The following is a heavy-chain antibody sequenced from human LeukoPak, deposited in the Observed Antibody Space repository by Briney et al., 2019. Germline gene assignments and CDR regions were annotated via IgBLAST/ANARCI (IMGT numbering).Heavy chain of an antibody. CDR1: GGSFSGYY. V-gene: IGHV4-34*01. CDR2: INHSGST. Sequence: SETLSLTCAVYGGSFSGYYWSWIRQPPGKGLEWIGEINHSGSTNYNPSLKSRVTISVDTSKNQFSLKLSSVTAADTAVYYCARVGRKVNDYSGQGTLVTVSS. CDR3: ARVGRKVNDY. J-gene: IGHJ4*02.